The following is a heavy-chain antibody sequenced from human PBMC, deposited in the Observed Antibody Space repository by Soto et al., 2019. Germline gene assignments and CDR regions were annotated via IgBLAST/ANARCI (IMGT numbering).Heavy chain of an antibody. CDR3: ARVAPEEGNYYYSLDV. Sequence: SETLSLTCAVSGGSISSSNWWNWVRQPPGKGLEWIGEIHHSGLTNYNPSLRSRVTISVDKSKNQFSLKLTSVTAADTAAYFCARVAPEEGNYYYSLDVWGQGTTVTVSS. CDR1: GGSISSSNW. V-gene: IGHV4-4*02. CDR2: IHHSGLT. D-gene: IGHD6-13*01. J-gene: IGHJ6*02.